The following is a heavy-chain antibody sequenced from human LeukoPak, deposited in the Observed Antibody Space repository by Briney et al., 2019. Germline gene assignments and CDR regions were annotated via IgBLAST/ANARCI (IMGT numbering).Heavy chain of an antibody. Sequence: SETLSLTCAVYGGSFSGYSWSWIRQPPGKGLEWIGYIYHSGSTYYNPSLKSRVTISVDRSKNQFSLKLSSVTAADTAVYYCARSTMVRGVIIPSFGEWGQGTLVTVSS. CDR3: ARSTMVRGVIIPSFGE. CDR1: GGSFSGYS. CDR2: IYHSGST. J-gene: IGHJ4*02. V-gene: IGHV4-30-2*01. D-gene: IGHD3-10*01.